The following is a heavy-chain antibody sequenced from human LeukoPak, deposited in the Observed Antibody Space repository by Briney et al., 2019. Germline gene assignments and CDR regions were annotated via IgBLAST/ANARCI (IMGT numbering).Heavy chain of an antibody. D-gene: IGHD1-1*01. CDR3: ARDTRYGDAFDI. Sequence: ASVKVSCKVSGYTLTELSMHWVRQAPGKGLEWMGGFDPEDGETIYAQKFQGRVTMTEDTSTDTAYMELSSLRSEDTAVYYCARDTRYGDAFDIWGQGTMVTVSS. CDR1: GYTLTELS. V-gene: IGHV1-24*01. CDR2: FDPEDGET. J-gene: IGHJ3*02.